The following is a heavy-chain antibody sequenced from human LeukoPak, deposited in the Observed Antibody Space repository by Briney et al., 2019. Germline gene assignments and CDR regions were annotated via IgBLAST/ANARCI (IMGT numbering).Heavy chain of an antibody. V-gene: IGHV1-8*01. Sequence: ASVTVSCKASGYTFTSYDINWVRQATGQGLEWMGWMNPNSGNTGYAQKFQGRVTMTRNTSISTAYMELSSLRSEDTAVYYCARGRGIVLMVYASFDPWGQGTLVTVSS. CDR1: GYTFTSYD. D-gene: IGHD2-8*01. J-gene: IGHJ5*02. CDR3: ARGRGIVLMVYASFDP. CDR2: MNPNSGNT.